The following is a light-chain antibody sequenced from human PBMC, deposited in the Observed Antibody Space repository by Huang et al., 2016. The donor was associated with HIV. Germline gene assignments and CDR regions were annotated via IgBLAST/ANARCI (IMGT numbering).Light chain of an antibody. V-gene: IGKV3-15*01. J-gene: IGKJ4*01. Sequence: EIVMTQSPATLSVSPGERVTLSCRANRSVSTNLDWYQQRPGQAPRLLIYGSSTRAPGIPARFSGSAAGTDFSLTISSLQSEDFALYYCHQYNNWLLSFGGGTRVDI. CDR2: GSS. CDR1: RSVSTN. CDR3: HQYNNWLLS.